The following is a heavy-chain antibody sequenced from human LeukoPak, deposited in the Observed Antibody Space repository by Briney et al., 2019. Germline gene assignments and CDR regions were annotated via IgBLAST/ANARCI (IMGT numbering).Heavy chain of an antibody. D-gene: IGHD4-23*01. V-gene: IGHV4-30-4*01. CDR1: GVSIRGGDYY. CDR3: ARFRSQAQNYGGNSRIWYFDL. CDR2: IYESGST. Sequence: SETLSLTCNVSGVSIRGGDYYWSWLRQPPGKTLEWIAYIYESGSTYYNPSLKSRVTISVDPSNNQFSLQLSSVTAADTAVYYCARFRSQAQNYGGNSRIWYFDLWGRGTLVTVSS. J-gene: IGHJ2*01.